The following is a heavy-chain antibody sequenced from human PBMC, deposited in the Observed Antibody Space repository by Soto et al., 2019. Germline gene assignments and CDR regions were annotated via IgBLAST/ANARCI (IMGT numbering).Heavy chain of an antibody. J-gene: IGHJ6*02. Sequence: GGSLRLSCAASEFTFSNYAMGWVRQAPGKGLEWVSDIIDSGGSTYYADSVKGRFTISRDNSKSTLYLQMNSLRAEDTALYYCAKGRSYYYYYGVDVWGQGTTVTVS. CDR2: IIDSGGST. CDR3: AKGRSYYYYYGVDV. V-gene: IGHV3-23*01. CDR1: EFTFSNYA.